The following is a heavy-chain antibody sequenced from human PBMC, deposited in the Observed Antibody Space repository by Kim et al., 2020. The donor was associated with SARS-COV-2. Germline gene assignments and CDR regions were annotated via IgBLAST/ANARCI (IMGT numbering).Heavy chain of an antibody. V-gene: IGHV4-39*01. CDR3: ARLGYSSSSAGY. J-gene: IGHJ4*02. Sequence: YNNTTLKRRVTISVDTSKNQFSLKQSSVTAADTAVYYCARLGYSSSSAGYWGQGTLVTVSS. D-gene: IGHD6-6*01.